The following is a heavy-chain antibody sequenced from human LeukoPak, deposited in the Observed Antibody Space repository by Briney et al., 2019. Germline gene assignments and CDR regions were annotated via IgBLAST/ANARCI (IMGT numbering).Heavy chain of an antibody. CDR2: TYRTSEWFS. Sequence: TLSLTCAISGDSVSSNRAAWSWIRQSPSRGLEWLGRTYRTSEWFSEYPVSLKSRITINPDTSKNQFSLHLNSVSLEDTAVYFCARDNFADRYDFDTWAQEPLVTVSS. D-gene: IGHD3-16*02. J-gene: IGHJ4*02. CDR1: GDSVSSNRAA. CDR3: ARDNFADRYDFDT. V-gene: IGHV6-1*01.